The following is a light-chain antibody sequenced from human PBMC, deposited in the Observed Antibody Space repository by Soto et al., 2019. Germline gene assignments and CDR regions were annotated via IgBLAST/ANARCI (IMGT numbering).Light chain of an antibody. CDR3: QQFSSYPPLT. V-gene: IGKV1-13*02. J-gene: IGKJ4*02. Sequence: AIQLTQSPSSLSASVGDRVTITCRASQGIRSALAWYQQKPGKAPKLLISEASNLETGVPSRFGGSGSGTDFTITISSLQYEDFATYCSQQFSSYPPLTFGGGTKVEI. CDR2: EAS. CDR1: QGIRSA.